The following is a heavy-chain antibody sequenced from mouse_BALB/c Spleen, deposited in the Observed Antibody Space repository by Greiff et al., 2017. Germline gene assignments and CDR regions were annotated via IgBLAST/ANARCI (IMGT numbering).Heavy chain of an antibody. V-gene: IGHV1-18*01. Sequence: EVKLMESGPELVKPGASVKIPCKASGYTFTDYNMDWVKQSHGKSLEWIGDINPNNGGTIYNQKFKGKATLTVDKSSSTAYMELRSLTSEDTAVYYCARYWYDAWFAYWGQGTLVTVSA. CDR1: GYTFTDYN. CDR3: ARYWYDAWFAY. D-gene: IGHD2-14*01. CDR2: INPNNGGT. J-gene: IGHJ3*01.